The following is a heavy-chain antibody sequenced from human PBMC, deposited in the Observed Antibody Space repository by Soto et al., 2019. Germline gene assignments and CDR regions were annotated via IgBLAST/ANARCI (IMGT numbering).Heavy chain of an antibody. CDR1: GGTFINCI. CDR2: IIPMFGKA. D-gene: IGHD6-6*01. CDR3: VRRGPHWDSIALRRPDVLDV. V-gene: IGHV1-69*01. Sequence: QVQLVQSGAEVKKPGSSVKISCKASGGTFINCIFSWVRQAPGQGLEWMGGIIPMFGKANYAQKFQDRVTITADESTSTAYMSLNSLRSEDTAVYYCVRRGPHWDSIALRRPDVLDVWGQGTMVTVSS. J-gene: IGHJ3*01.